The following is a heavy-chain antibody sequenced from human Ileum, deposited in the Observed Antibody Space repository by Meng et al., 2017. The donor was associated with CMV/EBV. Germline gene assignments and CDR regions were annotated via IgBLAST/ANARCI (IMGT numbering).Heavy chain of an antibody. D-gene: IGHD3-10*01. CDR3: ARDPFGPGQY. Sequence: GESLKISCAASGFTFSSYWMHWVRQAPGKGLVWVSRINSDGSTTSYADSVKGRFTISRDNAKNTVYLQMNSLRAEDTAVYYCARDPFGPGQYWGQGTLVTVSS. J-gene: IGHJ4*02. CDR1: GFTFSSYW. V-gene: IGHV3-74*01. CDR2: INSDGSTT.